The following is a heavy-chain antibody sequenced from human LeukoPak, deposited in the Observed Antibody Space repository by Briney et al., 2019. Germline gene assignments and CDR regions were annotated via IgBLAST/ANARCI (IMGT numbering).Heavy chain of an antibody. V-gene: IGHV1-2*04. CDR3: ARGGSTDSGDFDY. CDR1: GGTFSSHA. CDR2: INPNSGGT. Sequence: GASVKVSCKASGGTFSSHAISWVRQAPGQGLEWMGWINPNSGGTNYAQKFQGWVTMTRDTSISTAYMELSRLRSDDTAVYYCARGGSTDSGDFDYWGQGTLVTVSS. D-gene: IGHD4-17*01. J-gene: IGHJ4*02.